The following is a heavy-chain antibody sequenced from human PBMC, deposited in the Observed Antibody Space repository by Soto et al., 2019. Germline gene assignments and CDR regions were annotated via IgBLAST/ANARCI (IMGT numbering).Heavy chain of an antibody. CDR1: GGSISSGDYY. CDR3: ARDLARQKDL. V-gene: IGHV4-30-4*02. Sequence: SETLSLTCSVSGGSISSGDYYWSWVRQHPGKGLEWIGYIFYSGSTYYNPSLKSRVTMTRDTSTSTVYLELASLTSDDTAMYYCARDLARQKDLWGQGTLVTVSS. CDR2: IFYSGST. J-gene: IGHJ5*02.